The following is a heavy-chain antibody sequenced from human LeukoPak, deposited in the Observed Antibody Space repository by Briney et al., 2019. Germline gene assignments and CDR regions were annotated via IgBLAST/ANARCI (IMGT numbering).Heavy chain of an antibody. Sequence: SETLSLTCTVSGGSISSSSYYWGWIRQPPGKGLEWIGSIYYSGSTYYNPSLKSRVTISVDTSKNQFSLKLSSVTAADTAVYSCARQAGDSTGYSNWIDPWGQGTLVTVSS. D-gene: IGHD3-22*01. CDR1: GGSISSSSYY. V-gene: IGHV4-39*01. J-gene: IGHJ5*02. CDR2: IYYSGST. CDR3: ARQAGDSTGYSNWIDP.